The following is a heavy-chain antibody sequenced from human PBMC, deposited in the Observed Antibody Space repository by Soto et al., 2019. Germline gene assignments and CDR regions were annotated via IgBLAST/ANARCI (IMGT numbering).Heavy chain of an antibody. CDR1: SGSITSDSYN. J-gene: IGHJ3*01. CDR3: ARLSGNAFDV. V-gene: IGHV4-39*01. CDR2: IYYTGST. Sequence: QLQLQESGPGLVKPSETLSLACTVSSGSITSDSYNWDWIRQPPGKGLQWIGTIYYTGSTDYNPSLKSRVMISADTSKNQFSLKLNSVTAADTAVYYCARLSGNAFDVWGHGTSVIVSP.